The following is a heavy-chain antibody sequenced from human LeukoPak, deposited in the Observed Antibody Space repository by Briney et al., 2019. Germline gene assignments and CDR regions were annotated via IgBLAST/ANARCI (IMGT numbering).Heavy chain of an antibody. V-gene: IGHV4-4*02. Sequence: PSGTLSLTCAVSGGSISSSNWWSWVRQPPGKGLEWIGEIYHSGSTNYNPSLKSRVTISVGKSKNQFSLKLSSVTAADTAVYYCARWRRYCSSTSCHTNWFDPWGQGTLVTVSS. J-gene: IGHJ5*02. CDR2: IYHSGST. D-gene: IGHD2-2*01. CDR3: ARWRRYCSSTSCHTNWFDP. CDR1: GGSISSSNW.